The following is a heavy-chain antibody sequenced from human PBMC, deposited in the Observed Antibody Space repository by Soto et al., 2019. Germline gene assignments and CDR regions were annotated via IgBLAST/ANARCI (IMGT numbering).Heavy chain of an antibody. CDR3: STVAYREHVSDY. V-gene: IGHV3-15*01. J-gene: IGHJ4*02. CDR1: GFVFTNAS. Sequence: GGALGLSCAASGFVFTNASMSWGRQPPEKALERVGRIRSKIDGGTTDYAAPVKSRFTISRDDSENTQHRQLNSVKTDDTAGEYCSTVAYREHVSDYWGRGPRVTVTA. CDR2: IRSKIDGGTT.